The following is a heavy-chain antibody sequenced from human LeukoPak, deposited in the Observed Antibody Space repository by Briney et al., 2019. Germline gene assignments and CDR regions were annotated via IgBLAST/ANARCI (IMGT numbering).Heavy chain of an antibody. CDR2: IYYSGST. V-gene: IGHV4-31*03. J-gene: IGHJ3*02. CDR1: GGSISSGGYY. Sequence: SQTLSLTCTVSGGSISSGGYYWSWIRQHPGKGLEWIGYIYYSGSTYYNPSLKSRVTISVDTSKNQFSLKLSSVTAADTAVYYCAGYGSGSYYLYDAFDIWGQGTMVTVSS. CDR3: AGYGSGSYYLYDAFDI. D-gene: IGHD3-10*01.